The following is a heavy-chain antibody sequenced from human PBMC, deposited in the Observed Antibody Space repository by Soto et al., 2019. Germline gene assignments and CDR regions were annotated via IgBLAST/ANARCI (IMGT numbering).Heavy chain of an antibody. J-gene: IGHJ4*02. D-gene: IGHD1-26*01. Sequence: EVQLVESGGGLVQPGGSLRLSCTASGFTFNNKWMHLVRQAPGKGMVCVSRIDGYSTTTNYADSVKGRFTISRDNAKNTVFLHVNSLTDEDTAVYYCARGGAMGVDYWGQGTLVTVAS. V-gene: IGHV3-74*01. CDR2: IDGYSTTT. CDR3: ARGGAMGVDY. CDR1: GFTFNNKW.